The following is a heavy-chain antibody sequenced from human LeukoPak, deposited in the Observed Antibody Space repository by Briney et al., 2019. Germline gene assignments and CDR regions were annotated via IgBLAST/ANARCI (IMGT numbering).Heavy chain of an antibody. CDR1: GFTFSSYW. CDR2: IKQDGSEK. D-gene: IGHD2-8*01. CDR3: ARDLGILYSRNAMDV. J-gene: IGHJ6*02. V-gene: IGHV3-7*01. Sequence: GGSLRLSCAASGFTFSSYWMSWVRQAPGKGLEWVANIKQDGSEKYYVDSVKGRFTISRDNAKNSLYLQMNSLRDEDTAVYYCARDLGILYSRNAMDVWGQGTTVTVSS.